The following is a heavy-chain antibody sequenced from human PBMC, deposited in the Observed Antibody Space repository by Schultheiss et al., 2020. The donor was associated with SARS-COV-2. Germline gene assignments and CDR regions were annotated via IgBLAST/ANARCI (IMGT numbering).Heavy chain of an antibody. J-gene: IGHJ3*02. Sequence: GGSLRLSCAASGFTFSSYSMNWVRQAPGKGLEWVSYISSSSSTIYYADSVKGRFTISRDNAKNSLYLQMNSLRAEDTAVYYCARQGDDIQLWLEFDIWGQGTMVTVSS. D-gene: IGHD5-18*01. CDR2: ISSSSSTI. V-gene: IGHV3-48*04. CDR3: ARQGDDIQLWLEFDI. CDR1: GFTFSSYS.